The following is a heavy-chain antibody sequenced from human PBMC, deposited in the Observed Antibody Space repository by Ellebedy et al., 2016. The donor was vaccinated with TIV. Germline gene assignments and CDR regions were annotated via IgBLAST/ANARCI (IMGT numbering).Heavy chain of an antibody. D-gene: IGHD6-13*01. CDR2: ISSSSSYI. CDR1: GFTFSSYS. Sequence: GGSLRLSXAASGFTFSSYSMNWVRQAPGKGLEWVSSISSSSSYIYYADSVKGRFTISRDNSKNTLYLQMNSLRAEDTAVYYCAKDPVERYSSSWYLVYWGQGTLVTVSS. J-gene: IGHJ4*02. V-gene: IGHV3-21*04. CDR3: AKDPVERYSSSWYLVY.